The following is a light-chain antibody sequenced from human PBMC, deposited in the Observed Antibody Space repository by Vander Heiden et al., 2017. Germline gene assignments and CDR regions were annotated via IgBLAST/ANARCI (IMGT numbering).Light chain of an antibody. J-gene: IGLJ2*01. CDR1: STNIGANCD. CDR3: QSYDSSLSGYVV. V-gene: IGLV1-40*01. CDR2: DNN. Sequence: QSVLTQPPSVSGAPGQRVTISCTGSSTNIGANCDVHWFQQLPGTAPKLLIYDNNNRPSGVPDRFSGSKSGTSASLAITGLQAEDEADYYCQSYDSSLSGYVVFGGGTKLSVL.